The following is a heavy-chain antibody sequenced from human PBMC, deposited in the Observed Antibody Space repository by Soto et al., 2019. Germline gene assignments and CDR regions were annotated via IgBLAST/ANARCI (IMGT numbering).Heavy chain of an antibody. J-gene: IGHJ4*02. D-gene: IGHD3-10*01. CDR3: TRDWEITVSTWSFGGF. Sequence: RASVKVSCKASGGTFSPYTINWVRQAPGQGLEWMGRIIPFHGVTNYAQKFQARVTITADKSTSTAYMELSGLRFEDTAMYYCTRDWEITVSTWSFGGFWGRGTLVTVSS. CDR2: IIPFHGVT. V-gene: IGHV1-69*04. CDR1: GGTFSPYT.